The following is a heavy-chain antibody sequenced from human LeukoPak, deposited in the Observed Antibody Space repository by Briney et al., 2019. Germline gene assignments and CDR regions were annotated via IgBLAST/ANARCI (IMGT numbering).Heavy chain of an antibody. CDR2: FSAYNGNT. V-gene: IGHV1-18*01. CDR3: ARDLSAWRAAAGINWFDP. D-gene: IGHD6-13*01. J-gene: IGHJ5*02. Sequence: GASVKVSCKASGYTFTSYGISWVRQATGQGLEWMGSFSAYNGNTNYAQKLQGRVTMTTDTSTSTAYMELRSLRSDDTAVYYCARDLSAWRAAAGINWFDPWGQGTLVTVSS. CDR1: GYTFTSYG.